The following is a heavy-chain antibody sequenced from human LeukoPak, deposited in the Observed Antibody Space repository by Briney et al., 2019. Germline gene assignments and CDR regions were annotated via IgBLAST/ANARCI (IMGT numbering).Heavy chain of an antibody. V-gene: IGHV1-69*04. D-gene: IGHD5-18*01. CDR1: GGTFSSYA. Sequence: ASVKVSCKASGGTFSSYAISWVRQAPGQGLGWMGRIIPILGIANYAQKFQGRVTITADKSTSTAYMELSSLRSEDTAVYYCARAGGDTAMVKHFDYWGQGTLVTVSS. CDR2: IIPILGIA. J-gene: IGHJ4*02. CDR3: ARAGGDTAMVKHFDY.